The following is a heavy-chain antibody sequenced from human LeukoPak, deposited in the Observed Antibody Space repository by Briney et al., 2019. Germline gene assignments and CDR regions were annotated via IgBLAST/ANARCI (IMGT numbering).Heavy chain of an antibody. D-gene: IGHD3-22*01. CDR1: GYTLTELS. J-gene: IGHJ4*02. CDR2: INPNSGGT. Sequence: ASVKVSCKVSGYTLTELSMHWVRQAPGQGLEWMGWINPNSGGTNYAQKFQGRVTMTRDTSISTAYMELSRLRSEDTAVYYCAREDYYDSGSIDYWGQGSLVTVSS. CDR3: AREDYYDSGSIDY. V-gene: IGHV1-2*02.